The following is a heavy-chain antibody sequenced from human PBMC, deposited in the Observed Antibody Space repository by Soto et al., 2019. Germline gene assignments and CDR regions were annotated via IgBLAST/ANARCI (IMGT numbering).Heavy chain of an antibody. CDR2: INPSGGST. D-gene: IGHD4-17*01. Sequence: ASVKVSCKASGYTFTSYYMHWVRQAPGQGLEWMGIINPSGGSTSYAQKFQGRVTMTRDTSTSTVYMELSSLRSEDTAVYYCARATYVGDYVVPLFDYWGQGTLVTVSS. CDR3: ARATYVGDYVVPLFDY. J-gene: IGHJ4*02. CDR1: GYTFTSYY. V-gene: IGHV1-46*01.